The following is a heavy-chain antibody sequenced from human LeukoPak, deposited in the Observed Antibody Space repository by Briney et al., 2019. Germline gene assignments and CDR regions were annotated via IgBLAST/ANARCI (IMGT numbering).Heavy chain of an antibody. CDR1: GFTFVNYG. V-gene: IGHV3-30*18. J-gene: IGHJ4*02. D-gene: IGHD3-22*01. CDR3: AKEFTYYYDSSGTDGFDY. Sequence: GGSLRLSCAASGFTFVNYGFHWVRQAPVKALEWVAFTSYNGNQKYGDSVKGRFTISRDNSKNTLYLQMNSLRAEDTAVYYCAKEFTYYYDSSGTDGFDYWGQGTLVTVSS. CDR2: TSYNGNQ.